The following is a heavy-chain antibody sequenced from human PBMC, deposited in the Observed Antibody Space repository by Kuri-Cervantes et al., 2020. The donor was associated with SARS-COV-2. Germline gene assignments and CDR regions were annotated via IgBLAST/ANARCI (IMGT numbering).Heavy chain of an antibody. Sequence: SVKVSCKPSGGTLRNYAISWVRQAPGQGLEWMGGIIPMFDSLNYAQKFQGRVTLTTDESTSTAYMELSSLTSEDTAVYYCGSTIAVAGVGVCYHLDVWGKGTTVTVSS. CDR3: GSTIAVAGVGVCYHLDV. V-gene: IGHV1-69*05. CDR2: IIPMFDSL. CDR1: GGTLRNYA. J-gene: IGHJ6*03. D-gene: IGHD6-19*01.